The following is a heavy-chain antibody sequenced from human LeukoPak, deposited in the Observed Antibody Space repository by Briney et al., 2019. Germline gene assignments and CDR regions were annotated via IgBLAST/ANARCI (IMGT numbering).Heavy chain of an antibody. V-gene: IGHV3-74*01. CDR1: GFTLSSHR. J-gene: IGHJ6*02. D-gene: IGHD2-2*01. Sequence: GGSLRLSCAASGFTLSSHRMYWVRQGPGKGLVWVSRIIGDGSSTSYADSVKGRFSISRDNAKNSLYLQMNSLRVEDTAVYYCATDRGYAMDVWGRGTTVIVSS. CDR2: IIGDGSST. CDR3: ATDRGYAMDV.